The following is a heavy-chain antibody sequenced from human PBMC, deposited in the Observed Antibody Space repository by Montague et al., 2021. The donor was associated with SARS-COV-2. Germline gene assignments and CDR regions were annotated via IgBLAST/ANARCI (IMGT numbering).Heavy chain of an antibody. Sequence: TLSLTCAVSGGSISSGGYSWNWIRQPPGKGLEWIGYIYHSRSTYYNPSLKSRVTISLDSSKNQFSLNLTSVTAADMAVYYCARGSMVRGGKVYYGVDVWGQGTTVTVSS. D-gene: IGHD3-10*01. CDR1: GGSISSGGYS. J-gene: IGHJ6*02. CDR2: IYHSRST. CDR3: ARGSMVRGGKVYYGVDV. V-gene: IGHV4-30-2*01.